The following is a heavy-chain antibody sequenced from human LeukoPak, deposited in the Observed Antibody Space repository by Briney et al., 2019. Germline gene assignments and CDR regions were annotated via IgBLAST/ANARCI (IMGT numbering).Heavy chain of an antibody. CDR2: IYYSGST. CDR1: GGSISSYY. CDR3: AAEGYYDILTGYRLLAY. D-gene: IGHD3-9*01. Sequence: SETLSLTCTVSGGSISSYYWSWIRQHPGKGLEWIGYIYYSGSTNYNPSLKSRVTISVDTSKNQFSLKLSSVTAADTAVYYCAAEGYYDILTGYRLLAYWGQGTLVTVSS. V-gene: IGHV4-59*01. J-gene: IGHJ4*02.